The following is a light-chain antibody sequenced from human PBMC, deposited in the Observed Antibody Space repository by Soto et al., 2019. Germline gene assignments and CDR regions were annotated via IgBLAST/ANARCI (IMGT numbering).Light chain of an antibody. CDR1: QSISSE. V-gene: IGKV3-15*01. J-gene: IGKJ2*01. CDR2: GAS. CDR3: QQGHNWPLT. Sequence: EIVMTQSPATLSVSPGERATLSCRASQSISSELAWYQQKPGQPPRLLIYGASTRATGVPARFTGSGSGSDLTLTIRGLQSEDFAVYYCQQGHNWPLTFGQGTRLEI.